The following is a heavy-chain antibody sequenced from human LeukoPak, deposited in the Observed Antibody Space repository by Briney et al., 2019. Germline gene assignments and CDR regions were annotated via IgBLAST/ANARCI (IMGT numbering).Heavy chain of an antibody. J-gene: IGHJ6*04. D-gene: IGHD2-15*01. Sequence: SVTVSCKASGGTFSSYAISWVRQAPGQGLEWMGGIIPIFGKANYAQKFQGRVTITADESTSTAYMELSSLRSEDTAVYYCARLSTLGYCSGGSCDNYYYYYGMDVWGKGTTVTVSS. CDR3: ARLSTLGYCSGGSCDNYYYYYGMDV. V-gene: IGHV1-69*13. CDR1: GGTFSSYA. CDR2: IIPIFGKA.